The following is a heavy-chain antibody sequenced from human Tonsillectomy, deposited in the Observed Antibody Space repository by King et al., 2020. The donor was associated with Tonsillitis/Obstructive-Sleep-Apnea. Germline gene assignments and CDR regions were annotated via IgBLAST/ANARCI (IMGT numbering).Heavy chain of an antibody. CDR3: ARDKELDSSPFDY. D-gene: IGHD3-22*01. J-gene: IGHJ4*02. Sequence: VQLVQSGAEVKKPGASVKVSCKASGYSFSGYYMHWVRQAPGQGLEWMGWISPNTGGTKFAQKFQGRVTMTTDTSISTAYMELSSLRFDETAVYFCARDKELDSSPFDYWGQGTLVTVSS. CDR1: GYSFSGYY. V-gene: IGHV1-2*02. CDR2: ISPNTGGT.